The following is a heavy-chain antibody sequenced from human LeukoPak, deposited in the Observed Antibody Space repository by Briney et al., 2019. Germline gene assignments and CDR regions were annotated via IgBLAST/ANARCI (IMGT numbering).Heavy chain of an antibody. J-gene: IGHJ4*02. CDR1: GFIFSSYA. CDR2: ISGSGVST. D-gene: IGHD3-22*01. Sequence: PGGSLRLSCAASGFIFSSYAMGWVRQAPGKGLEWVSGISGSGVSTYYADSVKGRFTISRDNSKNTLYLQMNSLRAEDTAVYYCAKDRHYYDSSGYPYYFDYWGQGTLVTVSS. V-gene: IGHV3-23*01. CDR3: AKDRHYYDSSGYPYYFDY.